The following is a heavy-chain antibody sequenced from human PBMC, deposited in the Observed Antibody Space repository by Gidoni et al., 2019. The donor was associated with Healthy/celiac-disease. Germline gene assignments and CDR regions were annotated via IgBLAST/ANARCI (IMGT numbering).Heavy chain of an antibody. J-gene: IGHJ6*02. CDR1: GGSISSGSYY. Sequence: QVQLQESGPGLVKPSQTLSLTCTVSGGSISSGSYYWSWIRQPAGKGLEWIGRIYTSGSTNYNPSLKSRVTISVDTSKNQFSLKLSSVTAADTAVYYCARDKYIVEATGVSYYYYGMDVWGQGTTVTVSS. CDR3: ARDKYIVEATGVSYYYYGMDV. D-gene: IGHD1-26*01. CDR2: IYTSGST. V-gene: IGHV4-61*02.